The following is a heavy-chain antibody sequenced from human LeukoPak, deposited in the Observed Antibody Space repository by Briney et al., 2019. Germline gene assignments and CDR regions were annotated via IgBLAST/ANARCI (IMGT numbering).Heavy chain of an antibody. V-gene: IGHV1-2*02. Sequence: ASVKVSCKASGYTFTGYYMHWVRQAPGQGLEWKGWINPNSGGTNYAQKFQGRVTMTRDTSISTAYMELSRLRSDDTAVYYCARELSMVRGVITFGYWGQGTLVTVSS. CDR3: ARELSMVRGVITFGY. J-gene: IGHJ4*02. CDR1: GYTFTGYY. CDR2: INPNSGGT. D-gene: IGHD3-10*01.